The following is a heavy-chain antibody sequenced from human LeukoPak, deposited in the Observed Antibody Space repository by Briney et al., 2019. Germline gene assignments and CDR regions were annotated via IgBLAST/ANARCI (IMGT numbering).Heavy chain of an antibody. J-gene: IGHJ4*02. V-gene: IGHV3-74*01. CDR3: TRGRYYFDY. Sequence: GGSLRLSCAASGFTFSSYWMHWVRQAPGKGLVWVSRTDSGVSSTIYADSVKGRFTISRDNAKNTLYLQMNSLRAEDTAVYYCTRGRYYFDYWGQGTLVTVSS. CDR2: TDSGVSST. D-gene: IGHD4-17*01. CDR1: GFTFSSYW.